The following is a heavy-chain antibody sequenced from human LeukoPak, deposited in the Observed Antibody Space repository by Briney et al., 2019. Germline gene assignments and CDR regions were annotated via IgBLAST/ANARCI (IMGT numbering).Heavy chain of an antibody. V-gene: IGHV3-9*01. CDR2: ISWNSGSI. D-gene: IGHD3-22*01. CDR3: AKGRYYDSSGYFQF. CDR1: GFTFDDYA. Sequence: GGSLRLSCAASGFTFDDYAMHWVRQAPGKGLEWVSGISWNSGSIGYADSVKGRFTISRDNAKHSLFLQMNSLRAEGTALYYCAKGRYYDSSGYFQFWGQGTLVTVSS. J-gene: IGHJ4*02.